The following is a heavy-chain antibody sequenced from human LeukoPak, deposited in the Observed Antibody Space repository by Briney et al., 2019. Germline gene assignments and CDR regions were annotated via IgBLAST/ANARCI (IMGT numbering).Heavy chain of an antibody. J-gene: IGHJ4*02. CDR3: ARRRTMSIAARPDFDY. Sequence: SETLSLTCTVSGGSISSGSYYWSWIRQPAGKGLEWIGRIYTSGSTNYNPSLKSRVTISVDTSKNQFSLKLSSVTAADTAVYYCARRRTMSIAARPDFDYWGQGTLVTVSS. CDR2: IYTSGST. CDR1: GGSISSGSYY. D-gene: IGHD6-6*01. V-gene: IGHV4-61*02.